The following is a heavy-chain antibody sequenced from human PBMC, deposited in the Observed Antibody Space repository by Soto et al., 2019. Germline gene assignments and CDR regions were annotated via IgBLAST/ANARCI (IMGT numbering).Heavy chain of an antibody. D-gene: IGHD3-9*01. Sequence: EVHLLESGGGLVQPGGSLRLSCAASGFNFSNYAMTWVRQAPGKGLQWVSAISGSGSSTKYADSVKGRFTISRDNSKRTLSLQMNSLRGEDTAVYFCARGFATTGYLVDYWVQGTLVTVSS. V-gene: IGHV3-23*01. CDR1: GFNFSNYA. CDR2: ISGSGSST. CDR3: ARGFATTGYLVDY. J-gene: IGHJ4*02.